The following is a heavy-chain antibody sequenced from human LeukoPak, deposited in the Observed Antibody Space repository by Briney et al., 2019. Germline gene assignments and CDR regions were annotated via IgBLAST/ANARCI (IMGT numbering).Heavy chain of an antibody. CDR2: LWAHGRSE. Sequence: PGESLRLSCAASGFTLRSHGMHWVRQAPGKGLEWVAVLWAHGRSEYYADSVKGRFSISRDTSSSTVYLQMNSLRVEDTAVYYCASPKSHDSSGYYYFDYWGQGTLVTVSS. CDR3: ASPKSHDSSGYYYFDY. V-gene: IGHV3-33*01. D-gene: IGHD3-22*01. J-gene: IGHJ4*02. CDR1: GFTLRSHG.